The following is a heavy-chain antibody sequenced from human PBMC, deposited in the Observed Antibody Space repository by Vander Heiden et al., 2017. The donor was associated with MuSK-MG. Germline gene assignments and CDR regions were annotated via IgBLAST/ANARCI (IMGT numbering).Heavy chain of an antibody. D-gene: IGHD4-17*01. CDR1: GFTVSSNY. CDR2: IYSGGST. Sequence: EVQLVESGGGLIQPGGSLRLSCAASGFTVSSNYMSWVRQAPGKGLEWVSFIYSGGSTYYADSVKGRFTISRDNSKNTLYLQMNSLRAEDTAVYYCARDIPVLTVRTNAFDIWGQGTMVTVSS. J-gene: IGHJ3*02. CDR3: ARDIPVLTVRTNAFDI. V-gene: IGHV3-53*01.